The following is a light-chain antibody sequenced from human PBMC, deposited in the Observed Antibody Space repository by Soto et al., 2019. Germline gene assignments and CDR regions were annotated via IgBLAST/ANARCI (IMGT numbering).Light chain of an antibody. J-gene: IGKJ4*01. Sequence: EILLTQYPAILSLSPGERATLSCRGSQSVSVKLGWYQQKPGQAPRPLIYSASDRAPGIPARFSGSGSGTDFTLTISSLEPEDFAAYYCQERNRWHRGTFGAGTKVDIK. CDR1: QSVSVK. CDR3: QERNRWHRGT. CDR2: SAS. V-gene: IGKV3-11*01.